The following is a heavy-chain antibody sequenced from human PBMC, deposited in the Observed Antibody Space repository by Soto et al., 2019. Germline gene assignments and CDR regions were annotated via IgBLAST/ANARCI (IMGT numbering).Heavy chain of an antibody. V-gene: IGHV1-69*13. CDR1: GGTFSSYA. J-gene: IGHJ6*02. CDR3: ATDYGDYPYFYGMDV. Sequence: SVKVSCKASGGTFSSYAISWVRQAPGQGLEWMGGIIPIFGTANYAQKFQGRVTITADESTSTAYMELSSLRSEDTAVYYCATDYGDYPYFYGMDVWGQGTTVTASS. CDR2: IIPIFGTA. D-gene: IGHD4-17*01.